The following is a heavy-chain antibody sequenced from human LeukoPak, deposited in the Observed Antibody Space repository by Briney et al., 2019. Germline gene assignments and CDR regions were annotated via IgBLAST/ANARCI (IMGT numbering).Heavy chain of an antibody. V-gene: IGHV4-59*08. CDR1: GGSISSYY. CDR3: ARHSARYYDFWSGYSYYYYYGMDV. J-gene: IGHJ6*02. Sequence: SETLSLTCTVSGGSISSYYWSWIRQPPGKGLEWIGYIYYSGSTNYNPSLKSRVTISVDTSKNQFSLKLSSVTAADTAVYYCARHSARYYDFWSGYSYYYYYGMDVWGQGTTVTVSS. CDR2: IYYSGST. D-gene: IGHD3-3*01.